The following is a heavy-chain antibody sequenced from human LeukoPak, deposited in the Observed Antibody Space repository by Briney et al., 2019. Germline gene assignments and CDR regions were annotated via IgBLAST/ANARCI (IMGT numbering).Heavy chain of an antibody. CDR3: AKDRPTYYDFWSGYPAGYYFDY. Sequence: GGSLRLSRAASGLTFSSYAMSWVRQAPGKGLEWVSAISGSGGSTYYADSVKGRFTISRDNSKNTLYLQMNSLRAEDTAVYYCAKDRPTYYDFWSGYPAGYYFDYWGQGTLVTVSS. CDR1: GLTFSSYA. D-gene: IGHD3-3*01. V-gene: IGHV3-23*01. CDR2: ISGSGGST. J-gene: IGHJ4*02.